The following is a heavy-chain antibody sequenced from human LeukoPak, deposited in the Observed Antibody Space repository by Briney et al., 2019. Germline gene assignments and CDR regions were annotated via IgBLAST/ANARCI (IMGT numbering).Heavy chain of an antibody. CDR2: IIPIFGTA. Sequence: SVKVSCKASGGTFSSYAISWVRQAPGQGLEWMGGIIPIFGTANYAQKLQGRVTMTTDTSTSTAYMELRSLRSDDTAVYYCARVVRGLYSSGWFDYWGQGTLVTVSS. D-gene: IGHD6-19*01. J-gene: IGHJ4*02. V-gene: IGHV1-69*05. CDR1: GGTFSSYA. CDR3: ARVVRGLYSSGWFDY.